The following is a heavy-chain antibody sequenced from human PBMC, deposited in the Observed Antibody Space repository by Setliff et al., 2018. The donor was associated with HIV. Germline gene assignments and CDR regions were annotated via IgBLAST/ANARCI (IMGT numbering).Heavy chain of an antibody. J-gene: IGHJ4*02. D-gene: IGHD3-9*01. CDR1: GYTFTGYF. CDR3: AGENGILSGFNIHGFDY. Sequence: ASVKVSCKASGYTFTGYFIHWVRQAPGQGLEWMGRINPNTGDTHYAQKFQGRVTMTRDTAISTAYMELSSLRSDDTAVYYCAGENGILSGFNIHGFDYWGQGTLVTVSS. CDR2: INPNTGDT. V-gene: IGHV1-2*06.